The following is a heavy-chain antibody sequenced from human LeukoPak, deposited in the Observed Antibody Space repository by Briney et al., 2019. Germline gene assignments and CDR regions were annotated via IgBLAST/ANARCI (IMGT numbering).Heavy chain of an antibody. CDR2: IYHGGST. V-gene: IGHV4-30-2*01. CDR1: GGSISSGGYS. J-gene: IGHJ5*02. Sequence: PSQTLSLTCAVSGGSISSGGYSWSWTRQPPGKGLEWIGYIYHGGSTYYDPSLKSRVTISVDRSKNQFSLKLTSVTAADTAVYYCARGSYSGYDFWFDPWGQGTLVTVSS. D-gene: IGHD5-12*01. CDR3: ARGSYSGYDFWFDP.